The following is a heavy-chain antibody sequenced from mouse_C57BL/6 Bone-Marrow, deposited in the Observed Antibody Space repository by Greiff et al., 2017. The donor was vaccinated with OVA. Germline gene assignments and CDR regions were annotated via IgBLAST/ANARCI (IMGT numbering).Heavy chain of an antibody. Sequence: VKLQQSGAELVRPGASVTLSCKASGYTFTDYEMHWVKQTPVHGLEWIGAIDPETGGTAYNQKFKGKAILTADKSSSTAYMELRSLTSEYSAVYYCTSRLLRYSFAYWGQGTLVTVSA. CDR1: GYTFTDYE. CDR2: IDPETGGT. J-gene: IGHJ3*01. V-gene: IGHV1-15*01. CDR3: TSRLLRYSFAY. D-gene: IGHD1-1*01.